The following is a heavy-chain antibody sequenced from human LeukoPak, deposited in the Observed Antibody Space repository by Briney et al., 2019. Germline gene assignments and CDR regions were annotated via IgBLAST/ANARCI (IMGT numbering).Heavy chain of an antibody. CDR2: MNPNSGNT. J-gene: IGHJ6*03. Sequence: VASAKVSCKASGYTFTSYDINWVRQATGQGLEWMGWMNPNSGNTAYAQKFQGRVTMTRNTSISTAYMELSSLRSEDTAVYYGARGRGFSGYYYYYYMDVWGKGTTVTVSS. CDR3: ARGRGFSGYYYYYYMDV. V-gene: IGHV1-8*01. CDR1: GYTFTSYD. D-gene: IGHD3-10*01.